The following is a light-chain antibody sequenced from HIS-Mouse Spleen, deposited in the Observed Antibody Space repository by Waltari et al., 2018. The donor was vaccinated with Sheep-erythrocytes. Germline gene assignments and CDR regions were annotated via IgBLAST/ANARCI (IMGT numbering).Light chain of an antibody. J-gene: IGLJ3*02. CDR3: CSYAGSSTPWV. V-gene: IGLV2-23*01. CDR1: SSAVGSDTL. CDR2: EGS. Sequence: QSALTQPASVSGSPGQSITISCTGTSSAVGSDTLVPWYQQHPGKAPKLMIYEGSKRPSGVSNRFSGSKSGNTASLTISGLQAEDEADYYCCSYAGSSTPWVFGGGTKLTVL.